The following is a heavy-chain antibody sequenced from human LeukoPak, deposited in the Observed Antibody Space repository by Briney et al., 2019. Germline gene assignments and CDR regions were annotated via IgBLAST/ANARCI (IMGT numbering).Heavy chain of an antibody. CDR3: ARGGDVVVPAAIGGGAFDI. D-gene: IGHD2-2*02. J-gene: IGHJ3*02. V-gene: IGHV1-46*01. Sequence: GASVKVSCKASGYTFTSYYMHWVRQAPGQGLEWMGIINPSGGSTSYAQKFQGRVTMTRDTSTSTVYMELSSLRSEDTAVYYCARGGDVVVPAAIGGGAFDIWGQGTMVTVSS. CDR1: GYTFTSYY. CDR2: INPSGGST.